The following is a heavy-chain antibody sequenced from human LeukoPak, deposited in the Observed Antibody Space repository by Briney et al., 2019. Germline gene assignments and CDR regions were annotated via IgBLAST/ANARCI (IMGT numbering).Heavy chain of an antibody. D-gene: IGHD5-12*01. Sequence: SVTVSCKASGGTFSSYAISWVRQAPGQGLEWMGGIIPIFGTANYAQKFQGRVTITADESTSTAYMELSSLRSEDTAVYYCARDSKDALVAAARAFDIWGQGTMVTVSS. CDR3: ARDSKDALVAAARAFDI. CDR1: GGTFSSYA. V-gene: IGHV1-69*01. CDR2: IIPIFGTA. J-gene: IGHJ3*02.